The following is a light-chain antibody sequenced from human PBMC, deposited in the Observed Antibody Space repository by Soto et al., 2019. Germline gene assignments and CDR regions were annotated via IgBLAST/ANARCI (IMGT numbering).Light chain of an antibody. J-gene: IGKJ2*01. Sequence: DIQMTQSPSSQSASVGDRVTITGRASHDLSNYLAWVQQKPVKSPKSRFYAVSTLQSGVPSRFRDSCSGTDFTLISSRLQPEAFATYCCQHYCGYQYTVGQGTKMEIK. CDR2: AVS. CDR3: QHYCGYQYT. V-gene: IGKV1-16*01. CDR1: HDLSNY.